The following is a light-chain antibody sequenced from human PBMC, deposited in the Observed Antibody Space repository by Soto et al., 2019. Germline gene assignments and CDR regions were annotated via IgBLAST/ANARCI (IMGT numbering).Light chain of an antibody. CDR1: SSDVGGYNY. CDR2: DVS. CDR3: SSYTNINTVV. V-gene: IGLV2-14*01. Sequence: QSALTQPASVSGSPGQSITISCTGTSSDVGGYNYVSWYQQHPGKAPKLMIYDVSNRPSGVSNRFSGSKSGNTASLTISGLQSEDEADYYCSSYTNINTVVFGGRTKLTVL. J-gene: IGLJ3*02.